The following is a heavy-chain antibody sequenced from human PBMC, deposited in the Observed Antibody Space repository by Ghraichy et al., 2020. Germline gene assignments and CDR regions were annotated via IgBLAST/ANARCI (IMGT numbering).Heavy chain of an antibody. Sequence: GESLNISITASGFTFSSYGMHWVRQAPGKGLEWVAVIWYDGSNKYYADSVKGRFTISRDNSKNTLYLQMNSLRAEDTAVYYCARDSGGSWRATPLDPWGQGTLVTVSS. CDR1: GFTFSSYG. D-gene: IGHD2-15*01. CDR3: ARDSGGSWRATPLDP. CDR2: IWYDGSNK. V-gene: IGHV3-33*08. J-gene: IGHJ5*02.